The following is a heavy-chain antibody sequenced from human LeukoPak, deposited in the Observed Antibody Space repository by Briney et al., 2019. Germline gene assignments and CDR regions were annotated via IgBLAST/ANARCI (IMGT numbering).Heavy chain of an antibody. CDR1: GFTFSSYA. Sequence: QPGGSLRLSCAASGFTFSSYAMHWVRQAPGKGLEWVAVISYDGSNKYYADSVKGRFTISRDNSKNTLYLQMNSLRAEDTAVYYCAREPLEFGAAAGTIDYWGQGTLVTVSS. J-gene: IGHJ4*02. V-gene: IGHV3-30-3*01. D-gene: IGHD6-13*01. CDR2: ISYDGSNK. CDR3: AREPLEFGAAAGTIDY.